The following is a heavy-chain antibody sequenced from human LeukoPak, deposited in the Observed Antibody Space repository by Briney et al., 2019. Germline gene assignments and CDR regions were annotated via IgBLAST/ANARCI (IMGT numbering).Heavy chain of an antibody. V-gene: IGHV3-23*01. CDR1: GLTFSSYA. J-gene: IGHJ4*02. D-gene: IGHD2-21*01. CDR2: ISGNGGST. CDR3: AKGHGEYCDGHCSSRVLDY. Sequence: GGSLRLSCAASGLTFSSYAMSWVRQAPGKGLEWVSIISGNGGSTHYADSVKGRFTLSRDNSKNTVFLQMNSLRAEDTAVYYCAKGHGEYCDGHCSSRVLDYWGQGTLVTVSS.